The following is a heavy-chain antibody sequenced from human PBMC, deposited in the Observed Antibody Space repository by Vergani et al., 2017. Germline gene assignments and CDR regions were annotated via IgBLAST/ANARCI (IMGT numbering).Heavy chain of an antibody. CDR1: GGSISSGNYF. CDR3: ARNPYCGGDCYSDAFDI. V-gene: IGHV4-61*02. CDR2: IYTYGST. D-gene: IGHD2-21*02. J-gene: IGHJ3*02. Sequence: QVQLQESGPGLVKPSQTLSLTCTVSGGSISSGNYFWNWIRQPAGKGLEWIGRIYTYGSTTYNPSFKSRVTISLDTSKNQFSLRLSSVAATDTAVYYCARNPYCGGDCYSDAFDIWGQGTMVTVSS.